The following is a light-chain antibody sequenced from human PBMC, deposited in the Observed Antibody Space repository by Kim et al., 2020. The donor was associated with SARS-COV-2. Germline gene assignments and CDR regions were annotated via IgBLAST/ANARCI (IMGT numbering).Light chain of an antibody. CDR1: SRDVGGYNS. Sequence: GQSITISCTGTSRDVGGYNSVSWYQQHPGKAPKLMIYDVIKRPSGVSHRFSGSKSGNTASLTISGLQAEDEADYYCCSYAGSSTWVFGGGTQLTVL. V-gene: IGLV2-23*02. J-gene: IGLJ3*02. CDR2: DVI. CDR3: CSYAGSSTWV.